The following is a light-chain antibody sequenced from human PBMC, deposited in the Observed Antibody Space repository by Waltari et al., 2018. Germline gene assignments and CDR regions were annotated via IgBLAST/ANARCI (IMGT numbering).Light chain of an antibody. Sequence: EIVLTQSPGTLSLSPGERATLSCRASQSVSSSYLAWYQQKPGQAPRHLIYGASSRATGIPDRFSGSGSGTDFTLTISRLEPEDFAVDYCQQYDSSPITFGQGTRLEIK. CDR2: GAS. V-gene: IGKV3-20*01. CDR1: QSVSSSY. CDR3: QQYDSSPIT. J-gene: IGKJ5*01.